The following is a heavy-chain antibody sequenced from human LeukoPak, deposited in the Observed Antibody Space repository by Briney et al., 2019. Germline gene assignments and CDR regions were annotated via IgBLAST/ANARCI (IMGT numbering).Heavy chain of an antibody. D-gene: IGHD1-26*01. CDR3: ARDLSSTANWEFDY. J-gene: IGHJ4*02. Sequence: ASVKVSCKASGYTFTGYFMHWVRQAPGQGLERMGRINLNSGDTYYAQNFQGRVTMTRDTSISTAYVELSRLTSDDTAIYYCARDLSSTANWEFDYWGQGTLVTVSS. CDR1: GYTFTGYF. V-gene: IGHV1-2*06. CDR2: INLNSGDT.